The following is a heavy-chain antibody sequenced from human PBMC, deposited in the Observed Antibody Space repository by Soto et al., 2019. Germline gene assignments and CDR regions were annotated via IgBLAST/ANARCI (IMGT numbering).Heavy chain of an antibody. D-gene: IGHD6-19*01. CDR1: GYTFTSCG. V-gene: IGHV1-18*01. Sequence: ASVKVSCKASGYTFTSCGISWVRQAPGQGLEWMGWISAYNGNTNYAQKLQGRVTMTTDTSTSTAYMELRSLRSDDTAVYYCSRFIVGPDKKSEAVGVNMDVWGQGTTVTVSS. CDR2: ISAYNGNT. J-gene: IGHJ6*02. CDR3: SRFIVGPDKKSEAVGVNMDV.